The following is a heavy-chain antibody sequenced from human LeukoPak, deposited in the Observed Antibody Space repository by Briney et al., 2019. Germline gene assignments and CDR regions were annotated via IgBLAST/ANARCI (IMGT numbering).Heavy chain of an antibody. Sequence: PSETLSLTCTVSGGSLSSYYWSWLRQPPGKGLEWIGYIYYGGSTNYNPSLTSRVTISVDTSKNQFSLKLSSVTAADTAVYYCARDYYDSSGYSLGIDYWGQGTLVTVSS. CDR1: GGSLSSYY. V-gene: IGHV4-59*01. J-gene: IGHJ4*02. CDR3: ARDYYDSSGYSLGIDY. CDR2: IYYGGST. D-gene: IGHD3-22*01.